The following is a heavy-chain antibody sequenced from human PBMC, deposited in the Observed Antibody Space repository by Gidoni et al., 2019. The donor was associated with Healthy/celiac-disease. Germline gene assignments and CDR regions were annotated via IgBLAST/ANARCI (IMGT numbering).Heavy chain of an antibody. CDR2: IYYSGST. J-gene: IGHJ5*02. Sequence: QVQLQESGPGLVKPSETLSLTCTVSGGSVSSGSYYWSWIRQPPGKGLEWIGYIYYSGSTNYNPSLKSRVTISVDTSKNQFSLKLSSVTAADTAVYYCARDARYHSSSRGNWFDPWGQGTLVTVSS. CDR3: ARDARYHSSSRGNWFDP. V-gene: IGHV4-61*01. CDR1: GGSVSSGSYY. D-gene: IGHD3-10*01.